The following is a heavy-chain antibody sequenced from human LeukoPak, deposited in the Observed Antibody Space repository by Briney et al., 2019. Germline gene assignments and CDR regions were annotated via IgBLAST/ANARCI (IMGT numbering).Heavy chain of an antibody. J-gene: IGHJ4*02. D-gene: IGHD6-19*01. CDR2: IYYSGST. V-gene: IGHV4-59*08. CDR1: GGSISSYY. Sequence: SETLSLTCTVSGGSISSYYWSWIRQPPGKGLEWIGYIYYSGSTNYHPSLKSRVTISVDTSKNQFSLKLSSVTAADTAVYYCASSGYSSEFDYWGQGTLVTVSS. CDR3: ASSGYSSEFDY.